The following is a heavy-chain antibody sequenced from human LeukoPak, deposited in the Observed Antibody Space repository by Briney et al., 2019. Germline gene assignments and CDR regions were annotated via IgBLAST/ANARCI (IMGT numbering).Heavy chain of an antibody. V-gene: IGHV3-7*05. Sequence: GGSLRLSCAASGFTFSNYWMSWVRQAPGKGLEWVANIKQDGSEKYYVDSVKGRFTISRDNAKNSLYLQMNSLRAEDAAVYYCARPYNSGWARYYFDYWGQGTLVTVSS. J-gene: IGHJ4*02. CDR1: GFTFSNYW. D-gene: IGHD6-19*01. CDR3: ARPYNSGWARYYFDY. CDR2: IKQDGSEK.